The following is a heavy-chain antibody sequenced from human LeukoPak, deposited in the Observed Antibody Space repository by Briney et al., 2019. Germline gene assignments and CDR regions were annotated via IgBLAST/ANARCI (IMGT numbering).Heavy chain of an antibody. CDR2: IKEDGSDK. D-gene: IGHD3-10*01. CDR1: GFTFSSYW. CDR3: ARVLWFGGIYYFDY. V-gene: IGHV3-7*04. J-gene: IGHJ4*02. Sequence: GGSLRLSCAASGFTFSSYWMSWVRQAPGKGLEWVASIKEDGSDKYYVESVKGRFTISRENARNSLYLQMNSLRAEDTAVYYCARVLWFGGIYYFDYWGQGTLVTVSS.